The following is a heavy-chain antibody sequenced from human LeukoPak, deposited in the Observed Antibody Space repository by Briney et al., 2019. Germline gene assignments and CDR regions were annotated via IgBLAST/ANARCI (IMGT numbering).Heavy chain of an antibody. D-gene: IGHD6-19*01. V-gene: IGHV3-74*01. J-gene: IGHJ4*02. Sequence: GRSLRLSCAASGFTFSSYAMHWVRQAPGKGLVWVSRINNDGSNTNYADSVKGRFTISRDNAKNTLYLQMNSLRAEDAAVYYCARPSVAGPYFDFWGQGTLVTVSS. CDR2: INNDGSNT. CDR3: ARPSVAGPYFDF. CDR1: GFTFSSYA.